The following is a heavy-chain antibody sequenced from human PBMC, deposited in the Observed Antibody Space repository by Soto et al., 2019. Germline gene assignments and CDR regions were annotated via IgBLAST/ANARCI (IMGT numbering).Heavy chain of an antibody. J-gene: IGHJ3*02. V-gene: IGHV3-30*18. Sequence: QVQLVESGGGVVQPGRSLRLSCAASGFTFSSYGMHWVRQAPGKGLEWVAVISYDGSNKYYADSVKGRFTISRDNSKNTLYLQMNSLRAEDTDVYYCAKEKDYVWGSYRYRGAFDIWGQGTMVTVSS. CDR2: ISYDGSNK. D-gene: IGHD3-16*02. CDR3: AKEKDYVWGSYRYRGAFDI. CDR1: GFTFSSYG.